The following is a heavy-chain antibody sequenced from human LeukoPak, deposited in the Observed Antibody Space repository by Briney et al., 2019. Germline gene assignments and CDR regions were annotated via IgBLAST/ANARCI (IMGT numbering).Heavy chain of an antibody. CDR3: ARDLHYYDSSGYYIFDY. CDR1: GYTFTSYG. Sequence: ASVKVSCKASGYTFTSYGISWVRQAPGQGLEWMGWISAYNGNTNYAQKLQGRVTMTTDTSTSTAYMELRSLRSDDTAVYYCARDLHYYDSSGYYIFDYRGQGTLVTVSS. D-gene: IGHD3-22*01. J-gene: IGHJ4*02. V-gene: IGHV1-18*01. CDR2: ISAYNGNT.